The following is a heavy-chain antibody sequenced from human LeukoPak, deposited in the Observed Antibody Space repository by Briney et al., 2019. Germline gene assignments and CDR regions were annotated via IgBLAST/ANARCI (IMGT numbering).Heavy chain of an antibody. J-gene: IGHJ3*02. CDR1: GGSISSGSYY. D-gene: IGHD3-3*01. V-gene: IGHV4-61*02. CDR2: IYTSGST. Sequence: PSQTLSLTCTVSGGSISSGSYYWSWIRQPAGKGLEWIGRIYTSGSTNYNPSLKSRVTISVDTSKNQFSLKLSSVTAADTAVYYCARKEERYYDFWSGPLDAFDIWGQGTMVTVSS. CDR3: ARKEERYYDFWSGPLDAFDI.